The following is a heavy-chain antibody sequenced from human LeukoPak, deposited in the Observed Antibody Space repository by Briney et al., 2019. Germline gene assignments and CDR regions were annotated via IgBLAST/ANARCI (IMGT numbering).Heavy chain of an antibody. D-gene: IGHD3-22*01. J-gene: IGHJ4*02. CDR3: AAYYYDSSGYYLPLDY. CDR2: IYHSGST. V-gene: IGHV4-59*04. Sequence: SETLSLTCTVSGGSISSYYWSWIRQPPGKGLEWIGSIYHSGSTYYNPSLKSRVTISVDTSKNQFSLKLSSVTAADTAVYYCAAYYYDSSGYYLPLDYWGQGTLVTVSS. CDR1: GGSISSYY.